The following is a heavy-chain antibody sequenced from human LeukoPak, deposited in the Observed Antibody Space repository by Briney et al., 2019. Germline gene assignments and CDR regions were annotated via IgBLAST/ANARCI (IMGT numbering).Heavy chain of an antibody. Sequence: GGSLRLSCAASGFTVSRRAMSWVRQAPGEGLEWVSVIYIGGNTYYTDSVKGRFIISRDNSKNTVYLQMNSLRDEDTAVYYCARAAAGGRSYFDYWGQGTLVTVSS. CDR1: GFTVSRRA. CDR3: ARAAAGGRSYFDY. CDR2: IYIGGNT. D-gene: IGHD1-26*01. J-gene: IGHJ4*02. V-gene: IGHV3-53*01.